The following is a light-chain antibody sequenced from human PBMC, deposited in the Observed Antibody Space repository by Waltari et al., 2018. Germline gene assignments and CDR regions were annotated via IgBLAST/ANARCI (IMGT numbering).Light chain of an antibody. Sequence: QLVLTQSPSASASLGASVKLTCTLSSGHTNYAIAWHQQQPEKGPRYLMKLNSDGSHTKGDAIPDRFSGSSSGAERYLTISSLQSEDEADYYCQTWATGIQVFGGGTKLTVL. J-gene: IGLJ2*01. V-gene: IGLV4-69*01. CDR3: QTWATGIQV. CDR2: LNSDGSH. CDR1: SGHTNYA.